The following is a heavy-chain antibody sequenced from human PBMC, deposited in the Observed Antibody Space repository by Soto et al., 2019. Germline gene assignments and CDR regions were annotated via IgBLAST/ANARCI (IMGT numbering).Heavy chain of an antibody. CDR1: GYTFSAYY. D-gene: IGHD3-22*01. CDR3: ARGGTFAYDTSGYSVY. J-gene: IGHJ4*02. Sequence: ASVKVFCKTSGYTFSAYYMHWVRQAPGQGLEWMGWINPKSGGTLYAQKFQGRVTMTRDTSISTAYMELSRLRSDDTAVYYCARGGTFAYDTSGYSVYWGQGTLVTVSS. CDR2: INPKSGGT. V-gene: IGHV1-2*02.